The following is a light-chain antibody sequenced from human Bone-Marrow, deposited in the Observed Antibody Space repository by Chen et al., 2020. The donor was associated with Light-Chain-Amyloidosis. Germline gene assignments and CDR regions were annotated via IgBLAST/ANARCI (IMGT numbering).Light chain of an antibody. CDR3: QSADSSGTYEVI. CDR2: RDT. J-gene: IGLJ2*01. CDR1: DLPTKY. V-gene: IGLV3-25*03. Sequence: SYELTQPASVSVSPGQTARITCSGDDLPTKYAYWYQQKPGQAPVLVIHRDTERPSGISERFSGSSSGTTATLTISGVQAEDEADYHCQSADSSGTYEVIFGGGTNLTVL.